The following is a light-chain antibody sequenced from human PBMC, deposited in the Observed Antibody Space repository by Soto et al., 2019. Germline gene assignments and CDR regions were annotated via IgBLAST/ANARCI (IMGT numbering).Light chain of an antibody. CDR1: QSNGSW. CDR3: QVYKTFTWT. J-gene: IGKJ1*01. CDR2: KAS. V-gene: IGKV1-5*03. Sequence: MTQNPSPLSSAGGASGTITWRASQSNGSWLAWYQQRKRKAPKLLIYKASILASGVPSRFSGTVYGTEFSLKIRRLKPEECATDYGQVYKTFTWTLGRGTKVDIK.